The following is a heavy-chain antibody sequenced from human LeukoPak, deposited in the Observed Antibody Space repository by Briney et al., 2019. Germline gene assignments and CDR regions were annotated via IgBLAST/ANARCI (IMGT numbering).Heavy chain of an antibody. CDR3: AKSLLRYFDWLSPSYYYYGMDV. D-gene: IGHD3-9*01. CDR1: GFTFSSYG. J-gene: IGHJ6*02. Sequence: GGSLRLSCAASGFTFSSYGMLWVRQAPGKGLEWVAVISYDGSNKYYADSVKGRFTISRDNSKNTLYLQMNSLRAEDTAVYYCAKSLLRYFDWLSPSYYYYGMDVWGQGTTVTVSS. V-gene: IGHV3-30*18. CDR2: ISYDGSNK.